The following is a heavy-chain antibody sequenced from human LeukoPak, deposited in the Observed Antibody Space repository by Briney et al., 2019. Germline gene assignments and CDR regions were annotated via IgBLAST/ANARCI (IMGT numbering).Heavy chain of an antibody. V-gene: IGHV3-64*01. CDR1: GFTFSSYA. D-gene: IGHD1-26*01. CDR3: ARVVGATRTHFDY. J-gene: IGHJ4*02. CDR2: ISSNGGST. Sequence: PGGSLRLSCAASGFTFSSYAMHWVRQAPGKGLEYVSAISSNGGSTYYANSVKGRFTISRDNSKNTLYLQMGSLRAVDMAVYYCARVVGATRTHFDYWGQGTLVTVSS.